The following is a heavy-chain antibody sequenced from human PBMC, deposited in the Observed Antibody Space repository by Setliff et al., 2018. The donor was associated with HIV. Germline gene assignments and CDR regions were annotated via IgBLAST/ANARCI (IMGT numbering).Heavy chain of an antibody. Sequence: SETLSLTCSVSGGSVSSVNYYWSWIRQPPGKGLEWIGYIHYTGSTNYNPSLKSRVTISVDASKNQFSLKLNSVTAADTAVYYCARGPAEWQIVVVPAAHWYFDLWGRGTLVTVSS. V-gene: IGHV4-61*01. CDR2: IHYTGST. J-gene: IGHJ2*01. D-gene: IGHD2-2*01. CDR1: GGSVSSVNYY. CDR3: ARGPAEWQIVVVPAAHWYFDL.